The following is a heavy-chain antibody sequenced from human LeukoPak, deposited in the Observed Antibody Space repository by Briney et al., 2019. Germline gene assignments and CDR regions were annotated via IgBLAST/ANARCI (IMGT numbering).Heavy chain of an antibody. CDR1: GFTFSNYN. V-gene: IGHV3-21*01. D-gene: IGHD1-26*01. CDR3: ARDPYSGNYGNDYYYYMDV. J-gene: IGHJ6*03. Sequence: GGSLRLSCAASGFTFSNYNMNWVRQAPGKAMEWVSSITSSGTYIFYADSVKGRFTISRDNAENSLYLQMDSLGPEDTAVYYCARDPYSGNYGNDYYYYMDVWGKGTTVTISS. CDR2: ITSSGTYI.